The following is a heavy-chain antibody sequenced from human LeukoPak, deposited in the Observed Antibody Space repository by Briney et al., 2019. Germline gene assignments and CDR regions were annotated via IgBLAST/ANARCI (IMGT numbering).Heavy chain of an antibody. J-gene: IGHJ4*02. D-gene: IGHD1-26*01. CDR1: GFTFSNYS. CDR2: ITASGTAM. V-gene: IGHV3-48*02. Sequence: GGSLRLSCAASGFTFSNYSMNWVRQAPGKGLEWVSHITASGTAMFYADSVKGRFTISRDNAKNSLYLQMNSLRDEDTAVYYCASSGSYRFDYWGQGTLVTVSS. CDR3: ASSGSYRFDY.